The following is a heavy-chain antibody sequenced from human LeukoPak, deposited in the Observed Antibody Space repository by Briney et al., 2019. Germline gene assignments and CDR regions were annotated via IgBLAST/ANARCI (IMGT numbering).Heavy chain of an antibody. V-gene: IGHV1-2*06. J-gene: IGHJ3*02. CDR3: ARVRGYSYGSGAFDI. D-gene: IGHD5-18*01. CDR2: INPNSGGT. Sequence: GASVKVSCKASGYTFTGYYMHWVRQAPGQGLEWMGRINPNSGGTNYAQKFQGRVTMTRDTSISTAYMELSRLRSDDTAVYYCARVRGYSYGSGAFDIWGQGIMVTVSS. CDR1: GYTFTGYY.